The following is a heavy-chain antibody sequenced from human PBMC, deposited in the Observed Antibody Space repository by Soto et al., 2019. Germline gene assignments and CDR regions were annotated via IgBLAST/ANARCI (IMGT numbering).Heavy chain of an antibody. CDR3: ARQGYSSGWYGFYGMDV. D-gene: IGHD6-19*01. J-gene: IGHJ6*02. V-gene: IGHV5-51*01. CDR1: GYSFTSYW. CDR2: IYPGDSDT. Sequence: GESLKISCKGSGYSFTSYWIGWVRQMPGKGLEWMGIIYPGDSDTRYSPSFQGQVTISADKSISTAYLQWSSLKASDTAMYYCARQGYSSGWYGFYGMDVWGQGTTVTVS.